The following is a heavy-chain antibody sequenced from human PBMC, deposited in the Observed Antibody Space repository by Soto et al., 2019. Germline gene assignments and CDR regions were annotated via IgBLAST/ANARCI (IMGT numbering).Heavy chain of an antibody. CDR2: VILIFCTA. CDR1: GGTFSSYA. Sequence: GALGEVSCQASGGTFSSYAFRWVRQAPGKGLEWVGGVILIFCTANYPQRCQARVTITAEKSTSTAYMELSSLRSEDTAVYYCARHAPDYDFWGGSEFWAYYYYGMDVWGQGTTVTVSS. J-gene: IGHJ6*02. CDR3: ARHAPDYDFWGGSEFWAYYYYGMDV. D-gene: IGHD3-3*01. V-gene: IGHV1-69*06.